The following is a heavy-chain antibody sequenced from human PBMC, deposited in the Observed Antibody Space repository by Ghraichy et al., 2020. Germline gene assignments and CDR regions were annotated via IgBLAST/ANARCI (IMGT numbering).Heavy chain of an antibody. CDR2: INHSGST. CDR1: GGSFSGYY. V-gene: IGHV4-34*01. J-gene: IGHJ5*02. CDR3: ASTPMVRGVIGP. Sequence: SETLSLTCAVYGGSFSGYYWSWIRQPPGKGLEWIGEINHSGSTNYNPSLKSRVTISVDTSKNQFSLKLSSVTAADTAVYYCASTPMVRGVIGPWGQGTLVTVSS. D-gene: IGHD3-10*01.